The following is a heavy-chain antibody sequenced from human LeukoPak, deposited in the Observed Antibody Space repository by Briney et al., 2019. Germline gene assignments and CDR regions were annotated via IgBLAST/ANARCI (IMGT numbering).Heavy chain of an antibody. V-gene: IGHV3-30*04. J-gene: IGHJ4*02. CDR1: GFTFSNYP. CDR3: ARDAPYHDY. CDR2: ISHDGKNK. Sequence: GGSLRLSCVGSGFTFSNYPMHWVRQAPGKGLEWAAVISHDGKNKFYADSVKGRFTISRDTSKNTLYVQMNGLKPDDTAVYYCARDAPYHDYWGQGTLVTVSS. D-gene: IGHD3-16*01.